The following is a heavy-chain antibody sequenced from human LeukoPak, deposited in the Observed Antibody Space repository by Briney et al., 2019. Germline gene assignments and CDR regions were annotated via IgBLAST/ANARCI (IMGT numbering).Heavy chain of an antibody. Sequence: PSETLSLTCTVSGGSISSYYWSWIRQPPGKGLEWIGYIYYSGSTNYNPSLKSQVTISVDTSKNQFSLKLSSVTAADTAVYYCARDRGGPTNSELDYWGQGTLVTVSS. CDR1: GGSISSYY. CDR2: IYYSGST. J-gene: IGHJ4*02. CDR3: ARDRGGPTNSELDY. V-gene: IGHV4-59*01. D-gene: IGHD2-15*01.